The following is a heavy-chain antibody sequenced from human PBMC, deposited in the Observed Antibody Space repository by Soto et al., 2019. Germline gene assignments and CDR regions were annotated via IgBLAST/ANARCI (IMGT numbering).Heavy chain of an antibody. CDR3: ARGCTAGRSSCGMDI. V-gene: IGHV4-38-2*01. J-gene: IGHJ6*02. CDR1: GYSISTSYS. Sequence: PSETLSLTCAVSGYSISTSYSWAWIRQPPGKGLEWIGRMSYSGSTSYNPSLKSRGPISANTSKNQFSLKLTSVTAADTAVYYRARGCTAGRSSCGMDIWGHRTTVTVS. CDR2: MSYSGST. D-gene: IGHD1-1*01.